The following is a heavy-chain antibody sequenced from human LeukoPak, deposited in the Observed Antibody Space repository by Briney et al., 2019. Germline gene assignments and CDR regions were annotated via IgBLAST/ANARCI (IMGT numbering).Heavy chain of an antibody. V-gene: IGHV1-69*13. CDR1: GGTFSSYA. Sequence: GASVKVSCKASGGTFSSYAISWVRQAPGQGHEWMGGIIPIFGTANYAQKFQGRVTITADESTSTAYMELSSLRSEDTAVYYCARSLGVKGSPSHYYYYYYMDVWGKGTTVTVSS. CDR3: ARSLGVKGSPSHYYYYYYMDV. D-gene: IGHD4-23*01. J-gene: IGHJ6*03. CDR2: IIPIFGTA.